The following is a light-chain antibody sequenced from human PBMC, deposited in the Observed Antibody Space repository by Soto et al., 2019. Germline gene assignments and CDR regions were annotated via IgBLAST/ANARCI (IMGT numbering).Light chain of an antibody. Sequence: DIVMTQSPDSLAVSLGERATINCKSSQSVLFLSNNRNYLSWYQQKPGQPPKLLSYLASTRQSGVPDRFSGSGSETDFTLTIDSLQADVLALYNCHQYNSTPWTVGQGTKLDIK. CDR1: QSVLFLSNNRNY. J-gene: IGKJ1*01. V-gene: IGKV4-1*01. CDR2: LAS. CDR3: HQYNSTPWT.